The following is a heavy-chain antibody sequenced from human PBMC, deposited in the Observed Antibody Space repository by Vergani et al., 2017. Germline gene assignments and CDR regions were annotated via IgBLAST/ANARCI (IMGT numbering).Heavy chain of an antibody. CDR2: ISSSSSII. D-gene: IGHD6-13*01. V-gene: IGHV3-48*01. CDR3: ARVPPAARTTRYFDL. Sequence: EVQLVESGGGLVQPGGSLRLSCAASGFTFSSYCMNWVRQAPGKGLEWVSYISSSSSIIYYADSVKGRFTISRDNAKNSLYLQMNSLRAEDTAVYCCARVPPAARTTRYFDLWGRGTLVTVSS. J-gene: IGHJ2*01. CDR1: GFTFSSYC.